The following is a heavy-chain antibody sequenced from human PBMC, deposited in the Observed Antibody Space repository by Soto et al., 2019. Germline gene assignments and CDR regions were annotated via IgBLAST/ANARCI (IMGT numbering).Heavy chain of an antibody. CDR2: INSDGSTT. Sequence: EVQLVESGGGLVQPGGSLRLSCAASGFIFSGYWMHCVRQAPGKGLVWVSRINSDGSTTSYADSVKGRFTISRDNAKNTMYLQMNSLRAEDTAVYYCARLLGGSGSFIDYWGQGTLVTVSS. V-gene: IGHV3-74*01. CDR3: ARLLGGSGSFIDY. CDR1: GFIFSGYW. J-gene: IGHJ4*02. D-gene: IGHD3-10*01.